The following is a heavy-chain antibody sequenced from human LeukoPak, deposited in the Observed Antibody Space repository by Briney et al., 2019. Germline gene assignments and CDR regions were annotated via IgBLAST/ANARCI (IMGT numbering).Heavy chain of an antibody. CDR2: ISSSSSYI. CDR3: AKVNRDRSGSYYNYVLVDY. CDR1: GFTFSSYS. J-gene: IGHJ4*02. V-gene: IGHV3-21*04. D-gene: IGHD3-10*01. Sequence: GGSLRLSCAASGFTFSSYSMNWVRQAPGKGLEWVSSISSSSSYIYYADSVKGRFTISRDNSKNTLYLQMNSLRAEDTAVYYCAKVNRDRSGSYYNYVLVDYWGQGTLVTVSS.